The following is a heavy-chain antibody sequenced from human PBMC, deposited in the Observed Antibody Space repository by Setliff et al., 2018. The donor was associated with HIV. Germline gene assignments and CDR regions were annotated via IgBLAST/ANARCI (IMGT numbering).Heavy chain of an antibody. J-gene: IGHJ3*02. CDR1: GGSISSSSYY. V-gene: IGHV4-39*01. CDR3: AGQGDGNNGYDAFDI. D-gene: IGHD2-8*01. CDR2: IYYSGST. Sequence: SETLSLTCTVSGGSISSSSYYWGWIRQPPGKGLEWIGSIYYSGSTYYNPSLKSRVTISVDTSKNQFSLKLSSVTAADTAVYYCAGQGDGNNGYDAFDIWGQGTMVTVS.